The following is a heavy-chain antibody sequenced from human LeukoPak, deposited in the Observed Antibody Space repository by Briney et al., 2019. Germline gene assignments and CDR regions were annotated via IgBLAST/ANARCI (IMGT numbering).Heavy chain of an antibody. CDR2: ISGSGGSP. CDR3: AKGGKTIMCPTSCYDY. V-gene: IGHV3-23*01. J-gene: IGHJ4*02. D-gene: IGHD2-2*01. Sequence: EGSLRLSCVASGFTFSSNGMSWVRQAPGRRLEWVSVISGSGGSPDYTDSVKGRFTISRDNSKNTLYLQMNSLRAEDTAVYYCAKGGKTIMCPTSCYDYWGQGTLVTVSS. CDR1: GFTFSSNG.